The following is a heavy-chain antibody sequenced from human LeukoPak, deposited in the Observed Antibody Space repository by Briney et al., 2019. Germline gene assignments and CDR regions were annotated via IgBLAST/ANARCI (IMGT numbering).Heavy chain of an antibody. CDR3: ARAPKFGRNYFDSSGYYFFDY. CDR1: GGSISSGDYY. J-gene: IGHJ4*02. D-gene: IGHD3-22*01. V-gene: IGHV4-30-4*01. Sequence: SETLSLTCTVSGGSISSGDYYWSWIRQPPGKGLEWIGYIYYSGSTYYNPSLKSRVTISVDTSKNQFSLKLSSVTAADTAVYYCARAPKFGRNYFDSSGYYFFDYWGQGTLVTVSS. CDR2: IYYSGST.